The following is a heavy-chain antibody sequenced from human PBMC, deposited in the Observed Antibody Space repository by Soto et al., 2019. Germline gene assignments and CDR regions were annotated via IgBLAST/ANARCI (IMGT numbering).Heavy chain of an antibody. Sequence: PSETLSLTCAVYGGSFSGYYWSWIRQPPGKGLEWIGEINHSGSTNYNPSLKSRVTISVDTSKNQFSLKLSSVTAADTAVYYCARGPGDYVWGSYRWYYFDYWGQGTLVTVSS. J-gene: IGHJ4*02. CDR1: GGSFSGYY. V-gene: IGHV4-34*01. CDR2: INHSGST. D-gene: IGHD3-16*02. CDR3: ARGPGDYVWGSYRWYYFDY.